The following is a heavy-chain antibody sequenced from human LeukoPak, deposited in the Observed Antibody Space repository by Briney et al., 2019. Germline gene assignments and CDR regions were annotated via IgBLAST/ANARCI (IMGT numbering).Heavy chain of an antibody. D-gene: IGHD2-2*01. J-gene: IGHJ6*03. Sequence: SETLSLTCTVSGDSISSSSYYWGWIRQPPGKGLEWIGTIYYSGSTYYNPSLKSRVTISVDTSKNQFSLKLSSVTAADTAVYYCARHLCSSSWRLYYYMDVWGKGTTVTISS. CDR3: ARHLCSSSWRLYYYMDV. CDR1: GDSISSSSYY. CDR2: IYYSGST. V-gene: IGHV4-39*01.